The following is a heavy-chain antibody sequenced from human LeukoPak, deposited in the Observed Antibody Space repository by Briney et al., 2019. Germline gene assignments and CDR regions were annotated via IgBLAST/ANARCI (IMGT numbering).Heavy chain of an antibody. CDR1: GFTFSSYG. V-gene: IGHV3-30*18. CDR2: ISYDGSNK. CDR3: AKDQGEYYDILTGPPAFDP. D-gene: IGHD3-9*01. Sequence: GGSLRLSCAASGFTFSSYGMHWVRQAPGKGLEWVAVISYDGSNKYYADSVKVRFTISRDNSKNTLYLQNSLRAEDTAVYYCAKDQGEYYDILTGPPAFDPWGQGTLVTVSS. J-gene: IGHJ5*02.